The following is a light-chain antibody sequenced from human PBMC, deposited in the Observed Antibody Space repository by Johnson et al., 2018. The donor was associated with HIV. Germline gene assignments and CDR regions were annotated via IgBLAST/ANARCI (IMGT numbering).Light chain of an antibody. CDR3: GTWDSSLSAVYV. V-gene: IGLV1-51*01. CDR1: SSNIGNNY. J-gene: IGLJ1*01. Sequence: QPVLTQPPSVSAAPGQKVTISCSGSSSNIGNNYVSWYQQVPGAAPKLLIYDNNKRPLGIPDRFSGSKSGTSATLGITGLQTGDEADYYCGTWDSSLSAVYVFGTGTKVTVL. CDR2: DNN.